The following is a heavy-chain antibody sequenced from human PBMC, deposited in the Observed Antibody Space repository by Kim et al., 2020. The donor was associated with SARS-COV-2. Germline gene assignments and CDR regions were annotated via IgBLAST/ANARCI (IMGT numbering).Heavy chain of an antibody. CDR1: GYTFTSYA. Sequence: ASVKVSCKASGYTFTSYAMHWVRQAPGQRLEWMGWINAGNGNTKYSQKFQGRVTITRDTSASTAYMELSSLRSEDTAVYYCARPDLGNHKYYFDYWGQGTLVTVSS. J-gene: IGHJ4*02. CDR2: INAGNGNT. CDR3: ARPDLGNHKYYFDY. D-gene: IGHD1-1*01. V-gene: IGHV1-3*01.